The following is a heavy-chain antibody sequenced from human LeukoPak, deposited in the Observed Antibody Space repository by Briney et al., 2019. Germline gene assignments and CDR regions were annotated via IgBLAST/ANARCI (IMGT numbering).Heavy chain of an antibody. CDR2: ISGSGGST. J-gene: IGHJ4*02. CDR1: GFTFSSYA. CDR3: AKGGVRYDSSGYYFHFDY. D-gene: IGHD3-22*01. Sequence: QSGGSLRLSCAAYGFTFSSYAMSWVRQAPGKGLEWVSAISGSGGSTYYADSVKGRFTISRDNSKNTLYLQMNSLRAEDTAVYYCAKGGVRYDSSGYYFHFDYWGQGTLVTVSS. V-gene: IGHV3-23*01.